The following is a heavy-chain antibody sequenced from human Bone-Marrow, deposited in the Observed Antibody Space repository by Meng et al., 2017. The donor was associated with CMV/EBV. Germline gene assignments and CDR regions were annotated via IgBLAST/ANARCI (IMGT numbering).Heavy chain of an antibody. D-gene: IGHD1-26*01. J-gene: IGHJ4*02. CDR1: GGSFSVYY. CDR3: VSRYSWELFDF. Sequence: LTCAVYGGSFSVYYWSWIRQPPGKGLEWIGEINHIGGTKYNPSLRSRVTISVDTSKNQFSLKLTSVTAADTAVYYCVSRYSWELFDFWGQGTLVTVSS. V-gene: IGHV4-34*01. CDR2: INHIGGT.